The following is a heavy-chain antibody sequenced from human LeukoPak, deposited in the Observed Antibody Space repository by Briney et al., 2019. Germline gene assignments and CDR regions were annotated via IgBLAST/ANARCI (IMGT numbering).Heavy chain of an antibody. CDR1: GFTFSDYY. V-gene: IGHV3-11*04. J-gene: IGHJ4*02. D-gene: IGHD3-9*01. CDR2: ISSSGSTI. CDR3: ARDGWSTYYDILTGYFDY. Sequence: GGSLRLSCAASGFTFSDYYMSWIRQAPGKGLEWVSYISSSGSTIYYADPVKGRFTISRDNAKNSLYLQMNSLRAEDTAVYYCARDGWSTYYDILTGYFDYWGQGTLVTVSS.